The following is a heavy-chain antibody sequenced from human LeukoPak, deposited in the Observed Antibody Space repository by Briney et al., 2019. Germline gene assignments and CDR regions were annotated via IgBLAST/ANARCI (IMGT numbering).Heavy chain of an antibody. J-gene: IGHJ4*02. V-gene: IGHV1-18*01. CDR1: GYTFSSYG. Sequence: ASVKVSCKASGYTFSSYGISWVRQAPGQGLEWMGWISAYNGNTNYAQKVQGRVTMTTDTSTSTAYMEVKSLRSDDTAVYYCARDEDYGIFVNVDYWGQGTLVTVSS. D-gene: IGHD4-17*01. CDR2: ISAYNGNT. CDR3: ARDEDYGIFVNVDY.